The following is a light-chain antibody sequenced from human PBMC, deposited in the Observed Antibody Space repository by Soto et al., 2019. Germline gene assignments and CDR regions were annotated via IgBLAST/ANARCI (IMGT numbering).Light chain of an antibody. CDR3: QRYNSAST. J-gene: IGKJ1*01. Sequence: DIQMTQSPSSLSASVGDRVTITCRASQGISNYLAWYQQKPGKVPKLLIYAASTLQSGVPSRFSASGSGTDFTLTSSSLQPEDVATYYCQRYNSASTFGQGTKVEIK. V-gene: IGKV1-27*01. CDR1: QGISNY. CDR2: AAS.